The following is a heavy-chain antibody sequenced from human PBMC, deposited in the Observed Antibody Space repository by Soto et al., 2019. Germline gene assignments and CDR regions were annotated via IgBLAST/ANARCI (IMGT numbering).Heavy chain of an antibody. Sequence: SGTLSLTCTVSGGSISSYYWSWIRQPPGKGLEWIGYIYYSGSTNYNPSLKSRVTISVDTSKNQFSLKLSSVTAADTAVYYCAGSSPQRLPWNPLIEWGQGALVTVSS. CDR2: IYYSGST. D-gene: IGHD1-1*01. V-gene: IGHV4-59*08. CDR1: GGSISSYY. J-gene: IGHJ4*02. CDR3: AGSSPQRLPWNPLIE.